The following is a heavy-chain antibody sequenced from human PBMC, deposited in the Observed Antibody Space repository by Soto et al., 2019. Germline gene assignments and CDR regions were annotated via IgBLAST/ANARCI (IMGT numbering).Heavy chain of an antibody. J-gene: IGHJ4*02. Sequence: QVQLVESGGGVVQPGRSLRLSCAASGFTFSSSGMHWVRQAPGKGLEWVAVISYDGSNTFHADSVKGRFTISRDNSKDTPYLQMHSLRAEDTAVYYCAKEPLATYSSSPDFDYWGQGTLVTVSS. CDR1: GFTFSSSG. V-gene: IGHV3-30*18. CDR2: ISYDGSNT. CDR3: AKEPLATYSSSPDFDY. D-gene: IGHD6-13*01.